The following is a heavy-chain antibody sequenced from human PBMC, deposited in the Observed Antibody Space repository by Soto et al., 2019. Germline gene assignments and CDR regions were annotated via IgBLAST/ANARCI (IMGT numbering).Heavy chain of an antibody. D-gene: IGHD3-10*01. CDR1: GGSISSGGYH. V-gene: IGHV4-31*03. CDR2: IYYSGSA. CDR3: ARDRGGTFYVHDMDV. J-gene: IGHJ6*02. Sequence: QVQLQESGPGLMKPSQTLSLTCTVSGGSISSGGYHWNWIRLHPRKGLEWIGSIYYSGSAFYNPSLTSRVNMSVDTSKNQFSLKLRSVTVADTAVYYCARDRGGTFYVHDMDVWGQGTTVTVSS.